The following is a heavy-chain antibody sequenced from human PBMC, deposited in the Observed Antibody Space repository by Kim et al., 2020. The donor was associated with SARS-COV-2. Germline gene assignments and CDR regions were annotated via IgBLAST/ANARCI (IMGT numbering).Heavy chain of an antibody. CDR1: GFTFSSYA. Sequence: GGSLRLSCAASGFTFSSYAMSWVRQAPGKGLEWVSAISGSGGSTYYADSVKGRFTISRDNSKNTLYLQMNSLRAEDTAVYYCAKDLGQYYYGSGSYYLRSWGQGTLVTVSS. CDR3: AKDLGQYYYGSGSYYLRS. CDR2: ISGSGGST. J-gene: IGHJ5*02. V-gene: IGHV3-23*01. D-gene: IGHD3-10*01.